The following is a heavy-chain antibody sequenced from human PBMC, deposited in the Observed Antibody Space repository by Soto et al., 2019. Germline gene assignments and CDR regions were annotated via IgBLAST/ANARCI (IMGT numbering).Heavy chain of an antibody. CDR3: ARVLADPVDFWRVFDY. D-gene: IGHD3-3*01. V-gene: IGHV4-31*03. Sequence: PSETLSLTCTVSGGSISSGGYYWSWIRQHPGKGLEWIGYIYYSGSTYYNPSLKSRVTISVDTSKNQFSLKLSSVTAADTAVYYCARVLADPVDFWRVFDYWGQGTLVTVSS. CDR2: IYYSGST. CDR1: GGSISSGGYY. J-gene: IGHJ4*02.